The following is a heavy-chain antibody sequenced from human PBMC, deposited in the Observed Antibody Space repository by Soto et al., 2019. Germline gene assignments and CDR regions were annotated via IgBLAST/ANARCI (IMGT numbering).Heavy chain of an antibody. CDR2: ISYYGSNK. CDR1: GFPFSSYA. CDR3: ARGNFGQWGY. Sequence: QVQLVESGGGVVQPGRSLRLSCAASGFPFSSYAMHWVRQAQGKGLEWVTVISYYGSNKYYADSVKGRFTISRDNSKNTLYMQMNSMRTEDTAVYYCARGNFGQWGYWGQGTLVTVSS. J-gene: IGHJ4*02. D-gene: IGHD6-19*01. V-gene: IGHV3-30-3*01.